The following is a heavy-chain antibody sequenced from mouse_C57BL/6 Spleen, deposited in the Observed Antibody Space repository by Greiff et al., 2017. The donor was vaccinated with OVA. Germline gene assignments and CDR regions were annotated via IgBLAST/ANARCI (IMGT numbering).Heavy chain of an antibody. CDR3: ARSSLILRSSYAMDY. CDR1: GYTFTSYW. V-gene: IGHV1-64*01. Sequence: QVQLQQPGAELVKPGASVKLSCKASGYTFTSYWMHWVKQRPGQGLEWIGMIHPNSGSTNYNEKFKSKATLTVDKSSSTAYMQLSSLTSEDSAVYYCARSSLILRSSYAMDYWGQGTSVTVSS. D-gene: IGHD1-1*01. J-gene: IGHJ4*01. CDR2: IHPNSGST.